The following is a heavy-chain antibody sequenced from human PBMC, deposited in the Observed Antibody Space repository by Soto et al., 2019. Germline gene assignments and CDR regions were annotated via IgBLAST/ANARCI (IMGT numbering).Heavy chain of an antibody. CDR1: GYNFMNYW. Sequence: PGASLKISCKGSGYNFMNYWIGWVRQVPGKGLEWMGIIYSGDSDTRCSPSLQGQVTISVDTSISTAYLQWRSLKASDTAMYYCARHGLHGYGDSWGQGTLVTVS. CDR2: IYSGDSDT. CDR3: ARHGLHGYGDS. D-gene: IGHD5-12*01. J-gene: IGHJ5*02. V-gene: IGHV5-51*01.